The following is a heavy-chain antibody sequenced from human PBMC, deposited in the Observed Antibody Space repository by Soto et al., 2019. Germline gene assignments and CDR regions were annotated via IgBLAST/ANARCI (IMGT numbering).Heavy chain of an antibody. CDR1: GFTFSSYW. CDR3: AREGGDLYCSSTSCIDYYYMDV. CDR2: IKQDGSEK. Sequence: GGSLRLSCAASGFTFSSYWMSWVRQAPGKGLEWVANIKQDGSEKYYVDSVKGRFTISRDNAKNSLYLQMNSLRAEDTAVYYCAREGGDLYCSSTSCIDYYYMDVWGKGTTVTVSS. J-gene: IGHJ6*03. D-gene: IGHD2-2*01. V-gene: IGHV3-7*01.